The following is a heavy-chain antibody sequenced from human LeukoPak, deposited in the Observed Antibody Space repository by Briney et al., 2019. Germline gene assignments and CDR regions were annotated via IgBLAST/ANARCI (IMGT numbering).Heavy chain of an antibody. J-gene: IGHJ5*02. CDR2: ISGNGGST. D-gene: IGHD3-10*01. CDR1: GFTFSSYA. Sequence: PGGSLRLSCAASGFTFSSYAMSWVRQAPGKVLEWDSAISGNGGSTYYADSVKGRFTISRDNSKNTLYLQMNSLRAEDTAVYYCAKGTRPALNYGSNWFDPWGQGTLVTVSS. V-gene: IGHV3-23*01. CDR3: AKGTRPALNYGSNWFDP.